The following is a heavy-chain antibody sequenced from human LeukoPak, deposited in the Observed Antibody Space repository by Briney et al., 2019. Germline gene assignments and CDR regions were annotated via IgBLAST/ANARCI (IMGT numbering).Heavy chain of an antibody. CDR3: ARHYGDYGPFDY. CDR2: ISSSSGTI. D-gene: IGHD4-17*01. Sequence: PGGSLRLSCAASEFTFRSYDMSWVRQAPGKGLEWVSYISSSSGTIYYADSVKGRFTISRDNAKNSLYLQMNSLRAEDTAVYYCARHYGDYGPFDYWGQGTLVTVSS. CDR1: EFTFRSYD. J-gene: IGHJ4*02. V-gene: IGHV3-48*01.